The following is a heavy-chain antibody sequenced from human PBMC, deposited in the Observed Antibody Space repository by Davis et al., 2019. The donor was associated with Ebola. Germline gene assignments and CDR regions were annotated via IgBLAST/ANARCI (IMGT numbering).Heavy chain of an antibody. CDR1: GFTANYNY. Sequence: GESLKISCAASGFTANYNYMFWVRQAPGKGPECVSIIYSGGTTSYADSVKGRFSISADSSKNTVYLQMKSLRAEDTAVYYCVRDEDWSYDYWGQGTRVTVSS. CDR2: IYSGGTT. CDR3: VRDEDWSYDY. V-gene: IGHV3-66*01. J-gene: IGHJ4*02. D-gene: IGHD3-10*01.